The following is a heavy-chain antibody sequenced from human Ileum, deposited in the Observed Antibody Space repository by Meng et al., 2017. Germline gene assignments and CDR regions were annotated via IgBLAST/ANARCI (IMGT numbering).Heavy chain of an antibody. V-gene: IGHV3-7*01. Sequence: GESLKISCVASGFTFSSFSMSWVRQAPGKGLEWVANIKPDGTNKYYVDSVKGRFTISRDNAKNSLYLQMGTLRVEDTAVYYCARGKVTNEYWGQGTLVTVSS. D-gene: IGHD4-17*01. CDR1: GFTFSSFS. CDR3: ARGKVTNEY. J-gene: IGHJ4*02. CDR2: IKPDGTNK.